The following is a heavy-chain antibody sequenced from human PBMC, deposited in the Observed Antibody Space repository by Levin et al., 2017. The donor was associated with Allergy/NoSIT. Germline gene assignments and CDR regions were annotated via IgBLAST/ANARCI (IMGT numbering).Heavy chain of an antibody. CDR3: ARDEMVHEIQYYYGMDV. CDR2: IYHSGST. J-gene: IGHJ6*02. D-gene: IGHD2-8*01. CDR1: GGSISTSSYY. V-gene: IGHV4-39*07. Sequence: SETLSLTCTVSGGSISTSSYYWGWIRQPPGKGLEWIGNIYHSGSTYYTPSLRSRVTISVDTSKNQFSLRVNSVTDADTAVYYCARDEMVHEIQYYYGMDVWGQGTTVTVSS.